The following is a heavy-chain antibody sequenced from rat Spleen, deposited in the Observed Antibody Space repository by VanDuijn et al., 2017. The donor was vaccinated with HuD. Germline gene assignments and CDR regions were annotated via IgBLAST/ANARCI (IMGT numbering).Heavy chain of an antibody. J-gene: IGHJ2*01. V-gene: IGHV5-31*01. Sequence: EVQLVESGGGLVQPGRSLKLSCAASGFTFNNYWMSWIRQAPGKGLEWVASITNTGGSIYYPDSVKGRFTISRDNAQNTLYLQMNSLRSEDTATYYCARQEDYGGYSRDYFGYWGQGVVVTVSS. CDR1: GFTFNNYW. CDR2: ITNTGGSI. D-gene: IGHD1-11*01. CDR3: ARQEDYGGYSRDYFGY.